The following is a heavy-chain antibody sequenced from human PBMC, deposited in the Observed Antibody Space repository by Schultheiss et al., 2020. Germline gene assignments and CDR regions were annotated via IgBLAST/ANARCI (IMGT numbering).Heavy chain of an antibody. CDR3: ARDGEMATSYYFDY. Sequence: GGSLRLSCAASGFTFSSYSMNWVRQAPGKGLEWVAVISYDGIKKYYADSVKGRFTISRDNSKNTLYLQMNSLRAEDTAVYYCARDGEMATSYYFDYWGQGTLVTVSS. D-gene: IGHD5-24*01. CDR2: ISYDGIKK. CDR1: GFTFSSYS. J-gene: IGHJ4*02. V-gene: IGHV3-30*03.